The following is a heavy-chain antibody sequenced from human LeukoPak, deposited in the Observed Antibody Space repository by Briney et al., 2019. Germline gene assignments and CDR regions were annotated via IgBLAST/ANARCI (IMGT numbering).Heavy chain of an antibody. CDR1: GGSISSGSHY. V-gene: IGHV4-61*02. CDR3: ARGRPYSSGWADAFDI. J-gene: IGHJ3*02. Sequence: SETLSLTCTVSGGSISSGSHYWGWIRQPAGKGLEWIGRIYTSGSTNYNPSLKSRISISVETTKNKVSQKLSYVTAADTAVYYCARGRPYSSGWADAFDIWGQGTMVTVSS. D-gene: IGHD6-19*01. CDR2: IYTSGST.